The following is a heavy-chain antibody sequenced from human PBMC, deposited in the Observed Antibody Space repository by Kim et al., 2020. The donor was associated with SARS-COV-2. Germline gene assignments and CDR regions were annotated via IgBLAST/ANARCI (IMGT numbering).Heavy chain of an antibody. CDR3: ARGNYCSGDTCYSGDY. CDR1: GFTFSRYE. J-gene: IGHJ4*02. D-gene: IGHD2-15*01. Sequence: GGSLRLSCAASGFTFSRYEMNWVRQAPGKGLEWVSYISSSGDNIQYAASVRGRFTISRDNAQNSLYLQMNILRAEDSGVYYCARGNYCSGDTCYSGDYWGQGTRVTVTS. CDR2: ISSSGDNI. V-gene: IGHV3-48*03.